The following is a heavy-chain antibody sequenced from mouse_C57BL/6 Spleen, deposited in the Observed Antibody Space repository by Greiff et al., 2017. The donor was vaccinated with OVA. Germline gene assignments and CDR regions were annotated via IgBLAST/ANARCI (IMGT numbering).Heavy chain of an antibody. Sequence: DVKLVESGGGLVKPGGSLKLSCAASGFTFSDYGMHWVRQAPEKGLEWVAYISSGSSTIYYADTVKGRFTISRDNAKNTLFLQMTSLRSEDTAMYYCASRGNPFDYWGQGTTPTVSS. CDR1: GFTFSDYG. CDR3: ASRGNPFDY. V-gene: IGHV5-17*01. D-gene: IGHD2-1*01. J-gene: IGHJ2*01. CDR2: ISSGSSTI.